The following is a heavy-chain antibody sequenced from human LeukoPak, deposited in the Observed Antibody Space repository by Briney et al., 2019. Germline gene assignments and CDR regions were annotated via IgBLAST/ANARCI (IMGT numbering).Heavy chain of an antibody. CDR2: MSSSSSYI. Sequence: KPGGSLRLSCAASGFTFSSYSMNWVRQAPGKGLEWVSSMSSSSSYIYYADSVKGRFTIPRDNAKNSLYLQMNSLRAEDTAVYYCARVSPVDYDFWSGYPRYYYYMDVWGKGTTVTVSS. CDR3: ARVSPVDYDFWSGYPRYYYYMDV. J-gene: IGHJ6*03. V-gene: IGHV3-21*01. D-gene: IGHD3-3*01. CDR1: GFTFSSYS.